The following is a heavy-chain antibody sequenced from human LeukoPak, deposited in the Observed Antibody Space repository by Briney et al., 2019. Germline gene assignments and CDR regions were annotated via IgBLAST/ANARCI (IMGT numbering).Heavy chain of an antibody. CDR1: GYTFTSYD. V-gene: IGHV1-8*01. Sequence: ASVKVSCKASGYTFTSYDINWGRQTTGQGLEGRGWMNPNSGNTGYAQKFQGRVTMTRNTSISTAYMELSSLRSEDTAVYYCATRGGSSDFDYWGQGTLVTVSS. CDR2: MNPNSGNT. J-gene: IGHJ4*02. D-gene: IGHD6-6*01. CDR3: ATRGGSSDFDY.